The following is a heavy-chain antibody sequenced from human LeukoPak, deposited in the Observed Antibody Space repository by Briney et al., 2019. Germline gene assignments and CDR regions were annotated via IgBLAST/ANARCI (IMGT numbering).Heavy chain of an antibody. CDR2: IKYDGSST. D-gene: IGHD6-6*01. J-gene: IGHJ4*02. CDR3: ARGGPYSSSSLDY. CDR1: GFTFSNSW. Sequence: GGSLRRSCAASGFTFSNSWMYWVRQTPDKGLVWVSRIKYDGSSTVYADSVKGRFTISRDNAKNTLDLQMNSLRAEDTAVYYCARGGPYSSSSLDYWGQGTLVTVSS. V-gene: IGHV3-74*01.